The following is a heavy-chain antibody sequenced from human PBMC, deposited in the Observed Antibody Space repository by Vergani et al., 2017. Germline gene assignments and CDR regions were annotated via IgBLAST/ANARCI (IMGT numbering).Heavy chain of an antibody. Sequence: VQLLESGGGVVQPGRSLRLSCAASGFTFSSYGMHWVRQAPGKGLEWVAVISYDGSNKYYADSVKGRFTISRDNSKNTLYLQMNSLRAEDTAVYYCAREGGSGSYRDYYYYGMDVWGQGTTVTVSS. V-gene: IGHV3-30*03. J-gene: IGHJ6*02. CDR1: GFTFSSYG. CDR2: ISYDGSNK. CDR3: AREGGSGSYRDYYYYGMDV. D-gene: IGHD3-10*01.